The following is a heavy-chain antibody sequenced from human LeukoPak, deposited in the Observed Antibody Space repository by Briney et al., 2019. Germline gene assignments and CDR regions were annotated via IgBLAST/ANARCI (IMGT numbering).Heavy chain of an antibody. V-gene: IGHV3-30*01. CDR3: ARVTPAVSAFDI. Sequence: PGGSLRLSCAASGFTFSSYAMHWVRQAPGKGLEWVAVISYDGSNKYYADSVKGRFTISRDNSKNTLYLQMNSLRAEDTAVYYCARVTPAVSAFDIRGQGTMVTVSS. D-gene: IGHD2-21*02. CDR2: ISYDGSNK. CDR1: GFTFSSYA. J-gene: IGHJ3*02.